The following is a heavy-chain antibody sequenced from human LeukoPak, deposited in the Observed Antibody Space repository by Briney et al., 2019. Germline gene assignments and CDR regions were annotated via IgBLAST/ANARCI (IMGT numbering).Heavy chain of an antibody. CDR2: ISYDGSNK. Sequence: PGGSLRLSCAASGFTFSSYGMHWVRQAPGKGLEWVAVISYDGSNKYYADSVKGRFTISRDNSKNTLYLQMNSLRAEDTAVYYCAKGVIDSNGFDYWGQGTLVTVSS. V-gene: IGHV3-30*18. CDR1: GFTFSSYG. D-gene: IGHD4-11*01. CDR3: AKGVIDSNGFDY. J-gene: IGHJ4*02.